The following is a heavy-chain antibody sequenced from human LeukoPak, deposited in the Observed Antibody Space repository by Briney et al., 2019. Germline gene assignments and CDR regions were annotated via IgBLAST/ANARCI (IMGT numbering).Heavy chain of an antibody. CDR1: GGTFSSYA. CDR3: ARVDTAMGSGRYYYYMDV. D-gene: IGHD5-18*01. V-gene: IGHV1-69*13. Sequence: SVKVSCKASGGTFSSYAISWVRQPPGQGLEWMGGIIPIFGTANYAQKFQGRVTMTADESTSTAYMELSSLRSEDTAVYYCARVDTAMGSGRYYYYMDVWGKGTTVTVSS. J-gene: IGHJ6*03. CDR2: IIPIFGTA.